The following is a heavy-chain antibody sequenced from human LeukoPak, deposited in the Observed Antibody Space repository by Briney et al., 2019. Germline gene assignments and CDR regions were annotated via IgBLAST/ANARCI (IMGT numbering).Heavy chain of an antibody. CDR3: AKGSSTYYYDSSGLLDY. CDR2: ISFDGSSK. D-gene: IGHD3-22*01. V-gene: IGHV3-30*18. Sequence: GRSLRLSCAASGFTFRSYGIHWVRQAPGKGLEWVAVISFDGSSKYYADSVKGRFTISRDNSKNTLYLQMNSLRAEDTAVYYCAKGSSTYYYDSSGLLDYWGQGTLVTVSS. J-gene: IGHJ4*02. CDR1: GFTFRSYG.